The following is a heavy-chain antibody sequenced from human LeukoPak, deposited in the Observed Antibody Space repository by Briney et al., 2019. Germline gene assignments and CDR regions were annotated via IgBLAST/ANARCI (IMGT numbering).Heavy chain of an antibody. CDR2: IIPIFGTA. D-gene: IGHD6-19*01. V-gene: IGHV1-69*13. Sequence: SVKVSCKASGGTFSSYAISWVRQAPGQGLEWMGGIIPIFGTANYAQKFQGRVTITADESTSTAYMELSSLRSEDTAVYYCARLYSSGWLDAFDIWGQGTMVTVSS. CDR3: ARLYSSGWLDAFDI. J-gene: IGHJ3*02. CDR1: GGTFSSYA.